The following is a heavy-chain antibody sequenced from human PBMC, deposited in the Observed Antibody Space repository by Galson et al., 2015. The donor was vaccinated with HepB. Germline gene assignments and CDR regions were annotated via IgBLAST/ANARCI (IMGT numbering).Heavy chain of an antibody. V-gene: IGHV3-30-3*01. CDR1: GFTFKNYA. J-gene: IGHJ3*02. D-gene: IGHD6-13*01. CDR2: ISYDGTNK. CDR3: ARDRGIGNAFDI. Sequence: SLRLSCAASGFTFKNYAMHWVRQAPGQGLEWVAVISYDGTNKYYADSVKGRFTISRDNSKSTLYLQMNSLRVEDTAVYYCARDRGIGNAFDIWGQGTMVTVSS.